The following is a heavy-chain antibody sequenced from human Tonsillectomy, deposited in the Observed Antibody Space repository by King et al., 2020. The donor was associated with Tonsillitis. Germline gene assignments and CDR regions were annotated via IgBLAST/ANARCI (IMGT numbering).Heavy chain of an antibody. CDR1: GFTFADYG. Sequence: VQLVESGGGVVQPGTSLRLSCAASGFTFADYGLHWVRQAPGKGLEWVALIAYDASYENYADSVKGRFTISRDNSKNTLYLEMNSLRVEDTAVYYCAKDGIGLSDWSFDLWGRGTLVTVSS. CDR2: IAYDASYE. CDR3: AKDGIGLSDWSFDL. V-gene: IGHV3-30*18. D-gene: IGHD3-16*01. J-gene: IGHJ2*01.